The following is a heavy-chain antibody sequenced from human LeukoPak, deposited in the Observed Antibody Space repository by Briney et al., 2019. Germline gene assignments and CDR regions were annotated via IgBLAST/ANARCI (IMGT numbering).Heavy chain of an antibody. Sequence: SETLSLTCTVSGGSISSFYWSWIRQPAGKGLEWIGYIYYSGSTNYNPSLKSRVTISVDTSKNQFSLKLSSVTAADTAVYYCARERGYDSSGYYFDYWGQGTLVTVSS. D-gene: IGHD3-22*01. CDR2: IYYSGST. CDR3: ARERGYDSSGYYFDY. CDR1: GGSISSFY. V-gene: IGHV4-59*01. J-gene: IGHJ4*02.